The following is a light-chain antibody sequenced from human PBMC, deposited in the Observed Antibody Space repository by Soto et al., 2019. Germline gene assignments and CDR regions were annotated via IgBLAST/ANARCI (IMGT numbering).Light chain of an antibody. V-gene: IGKV1-5*01. CDR3: QHPKT. CDR1: QTISRW. CDR2: DAS. J-gene: IGKJ1*01. Sequence: YRVTITCRASQTISRWLAWYQQKPEKAPKLLIYDASSLQSGVPSRFSGSGSGTEFSLTISSLQPDDFATYYCQHPKTFGQGTKVDIK.